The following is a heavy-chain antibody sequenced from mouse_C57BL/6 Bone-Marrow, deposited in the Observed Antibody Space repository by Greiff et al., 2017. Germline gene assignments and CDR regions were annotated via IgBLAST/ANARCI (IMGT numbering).Heavy chain of an antibody. CDR3: ASITTVVATGYYAMDY. J-gene: IGHJ4*01. Sequence: QVQLQQPGAELVKPGASVKLSCKASGYTFTSYWMQWVKQRPGQGLEWIGEIDPSDSYTNYNQKFKGKATLTVDTSSSTASMQLSSLTSEDSAVYYCASITTVVATGYYAMDYWGQGTSVTVSS. CDR1: GYTFTSYW. V-gene: IGHV1-50*01. D-gene: IGHD1-1*01. CDR2: IDPSDSYT.